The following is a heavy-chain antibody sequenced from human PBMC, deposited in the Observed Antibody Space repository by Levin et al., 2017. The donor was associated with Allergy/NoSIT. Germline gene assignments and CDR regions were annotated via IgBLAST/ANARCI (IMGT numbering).Heavy chain of an antibody. CDR3: AKGGKVVVAAPLGY. V-gene: IGHV3-23*01. J-gene: IGHJ4*02. CDR1: GFNFSTYA. Sequence: GGSLRLSCATSGFNFSTYAMNWVRKAPGKGLEWVSTISSDGARTYYADSVKGRFTISRDSSKNTVFLQMNSLRAEDTAVYYCAKGGKVVVAAPLGYWGQGTLVTVSS. D-gene: IGHD2-15*01. CDR2: ISSDGART.